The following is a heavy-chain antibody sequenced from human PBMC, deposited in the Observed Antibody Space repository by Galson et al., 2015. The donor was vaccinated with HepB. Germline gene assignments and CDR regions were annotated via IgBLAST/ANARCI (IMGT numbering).Heavy chain of an antibody. CDR2: ISYDGSNK. Sequence: SLRLSCAASGFTFSSYAMHWVRQAPGKGLEWVAVISYDGSNKYYADSVKGRFTISRDNSKNTLYLQMNSLRAEDTAVYYCASSLGLRQGGYWGQGTLVTVSS. CDR3: ASSLGLRQGGY. V-gene: IGHV3-30-3*01. J-gene: IGHJ4*02. D-gene: IGHD1-7*01. CDR1: GFTFSSYA.